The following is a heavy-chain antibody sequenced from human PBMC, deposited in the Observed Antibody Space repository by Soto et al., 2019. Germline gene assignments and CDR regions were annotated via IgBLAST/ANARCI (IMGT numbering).Heavy chain of an antibody. Sequence: GGSLRLSCAASGFTFSSYSMNWVRQAPGKGLEWVSYISSSSSTIYYADSVKGRFTISRDNAKNSLYLQMNSLRAEDTAVYYCARDEEYSSSPVDYWGQGTLVTVSS. CDR2: ISSSSSTI. V-gene: IGHV3-48*01. CDR1: GFTFSSYS. J-gene: IGHJ4*02. CDR3: ARDEEYSSSPVDY. D-gene: IGHD6-6*01.